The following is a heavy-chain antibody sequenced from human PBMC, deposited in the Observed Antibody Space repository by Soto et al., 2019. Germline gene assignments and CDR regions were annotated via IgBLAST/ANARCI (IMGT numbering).Heavy chain of an antibody. J-gene: IGHJ6*02. D-gene: IGHD2-15*01. V-gene: IGHV1-69*02. Sequence: SVKVSCKASGGTFSSYTISWVRQAPGQGLEWMGRIIPILGIANYAQKFQGRVTITADKSTSTAYMELRSLRSEDTAVYYCATSIVVVVAATYGMEVWGQGNTVTVSS. CDR2: IIPILGIA. CDR1: GGTFSSYT. CDR3: ATSIVVVVAATYGMEV.